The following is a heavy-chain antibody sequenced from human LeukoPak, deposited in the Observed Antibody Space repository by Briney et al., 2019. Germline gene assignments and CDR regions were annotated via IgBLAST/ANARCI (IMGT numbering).Heavy chain of an antibody. D-gene: IGHD2-15*01. Sequence: SETLSLTCTVSGYSISSGYYWGWIRQPPGKGLEWIGSIYHSGSTYYNPSLKSRVTISVDTSKNQFSLKLSSVTAADTAVYYCARGYCSGGSCYSYYYYNYMDVWGKGTTVTVSS. CDR1: GYSISSGYY. V-gene: IGHV4-38-2*02. CDR3: ARGYCSGGSCYSYYYYNYMDV. CDR2: IYHSGST. J-gene: IGHJ6*03.